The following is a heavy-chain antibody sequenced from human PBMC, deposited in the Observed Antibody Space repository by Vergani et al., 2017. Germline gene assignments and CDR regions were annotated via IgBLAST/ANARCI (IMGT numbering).Heavy chain of an antibody. CDR1: GYTFSNYY. Sequence: QVQVVQSGAEVKKPGASVKFPCKTSGYTFSNYYMHWVRQAPGQGLEWMGIINPSGGHTNYAQKFQGRVTMTRDTSTSTVYMELSSLRSEDTAIYYCARGDYGILTGYRYWGQGTLVTVSA. D-gene: IGHD3-9*01. CDR3: ARGDYGILTGYRY. V-gene: IGHV1-46*03. CDR2: INPSGGHT. J-gene: IGHJ4*02.